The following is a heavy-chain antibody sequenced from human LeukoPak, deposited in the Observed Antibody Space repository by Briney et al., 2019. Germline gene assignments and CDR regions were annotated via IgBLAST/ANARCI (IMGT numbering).Heavy chain of an antibody. V-gene: IGHV4-59*08. CDR1: GGSISSYY. D-gene: IGHD5-18*01. Sequence: SETLSLTCTVSGGSISSYYWSWIRQPPGKGLEWIGYIYYSGSTNSNPSLKSRVTISVDTSKNQFSLKLSSVTAADTAVYYCASMARDTAMAMDVWGQGTTVTVSS. CDR3: ASMARDTAMAMDV. J-gene: IGHJ6*02. CDR2: IYYSGST.